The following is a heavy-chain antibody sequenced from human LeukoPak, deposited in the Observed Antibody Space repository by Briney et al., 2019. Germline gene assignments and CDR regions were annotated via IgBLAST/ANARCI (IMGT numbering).Heavy chain of an antibody. D-gene: IGHD3-10*01. V-gene: IGHV3-48*02. CDR1: GFTFSSYS. CDR2: ISGSGSIK. Sequence: GGSLRLSCAASGFTFSSYSINWVRQAPGKGLEWVSFISGSGSIKYYADSVKGRFTISRDNAKNSLYLQMNSLRDEDTAVYYCARHGIWFGEPDYWGQGTLVTVSS. J-gene: IGHJ4*02. CDR3: ARHGIWFGEPDY.